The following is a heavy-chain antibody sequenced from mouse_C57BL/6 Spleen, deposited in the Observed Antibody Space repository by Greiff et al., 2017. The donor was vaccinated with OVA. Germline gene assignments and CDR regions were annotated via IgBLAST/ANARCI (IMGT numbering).Heavy chain of an antibody. V-gene: IGHV2-5*01. J-gene: IGHJ4*01. CDR3: AKNRVATAHGHYAMDY. CDR2: IWRGGST. D-gene: IGHD1-2*01. Sequence: QVQLQQSGPGLVQPSQSLSITCTVSGFSLTSYGVHWVRQSPGKGLEWLGVIWRGGSTDYNAAFMSRLSITKDNSKSQVFFKMNSLQADDTAIYYCAKNRVATAHGHYAMDYWGQGTSVTVSS. CDR1: GFSLTSYG.